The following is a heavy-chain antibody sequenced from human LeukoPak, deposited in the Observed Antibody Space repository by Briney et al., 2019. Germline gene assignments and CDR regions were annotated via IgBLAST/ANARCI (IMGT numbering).Heavy chain of an antibody. CDR2: ISGSASTT. V-gene: IGHV3-23*01. J-gene: IGHJ4*02. D-gene: IGHD2-21*01. CDR1: GLTFSSYA. CDR3: AKGGGDWNIDY. Sequence: GRSLRLSCAASGLTFSSYAMSWVRQAPGKGLEWFSTISGSASTTYCADSVKGRFTVSRDNSKNMLHLQMNNLRAEDTAVYYCAKGGGDWNIDYWGQGTLVTVSS.